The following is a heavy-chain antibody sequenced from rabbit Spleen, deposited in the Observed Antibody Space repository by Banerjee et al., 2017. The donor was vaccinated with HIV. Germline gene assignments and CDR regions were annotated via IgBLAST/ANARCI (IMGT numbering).Heavy chain of an antibody. CDR3: ARDTGSSFSSYGMDL. J-gene: IGHJ6*01. D-gene: IGHD8-1*01. CDR2: IAAGSSGST. V-gene: IGHV1S40*01. CDR1: GFSFNSGYD. Sequence: QSLEESGGGLVKPGASLTLTCTASGFSFNSGYDMCWVRQAPGKGLEWITCIAAGSSGSTYSATWAKGRFTISKTSSTTVTLQMTSLTAADTATYFCARDTGSSFSSYGMDLWGQGTLVTVS.